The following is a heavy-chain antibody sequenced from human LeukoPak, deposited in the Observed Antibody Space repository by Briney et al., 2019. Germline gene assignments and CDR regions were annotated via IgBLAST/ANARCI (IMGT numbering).Heavy chain of an antibody. J-gene: IGHJ5*02. CDR3: ARDIRAAAGMGWFDP. D-gene: IGHD6-13*01. Sequence: ASVKVSCKASGYTFTSYFMHWVRQAPGQGLEWMGIINPSGGSTSYAQKFQGRVTMTRDTSTSTVYMELSSLRSEDTAVYYCARDIRAAAGMGWFDPWGQGTLVTVSS. CDR1: GYTFTSYF. V-gene: IGHV1-46*01. CDR2: INPSGGST.